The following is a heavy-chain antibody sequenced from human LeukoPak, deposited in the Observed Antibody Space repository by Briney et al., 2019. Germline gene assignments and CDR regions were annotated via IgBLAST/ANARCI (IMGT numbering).Heavy chain of an antibody. V-gene: IGHV3-23*01. D-gene: IGHD2-15*01. Sequence: GGSLRLSCVVSGISLSNYAMSWVRQAPGKGLELVSGIYGSDDKTVYGDAVKGRFTISRDNSKNTLYLQMNSLRADDTAVYYCAKTQGYYDAWGQGALVTVST. CDR1: GISLSNYA. CDR3: AKTQGYYDA. J-gene: IGHJ5*02. CDR2: IYGSDDKT.